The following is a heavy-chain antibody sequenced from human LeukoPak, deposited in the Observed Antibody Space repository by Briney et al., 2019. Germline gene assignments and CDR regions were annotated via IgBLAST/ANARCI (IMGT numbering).Heavy chain of an antibody. Sequence: SETLSLTCAVYGESFSAYYWSWIRQAPGKTLEWIGEIHHSGTTNYNPSLKSRVNILIDPSKNQLSLRLSSVTAADTAVYYCAREGSHDFWSGPVYYFDYWGQGTLVTVSS. CDR3: AREGSHDFWSGPVYYFDY. V-gene: IGHV4-34*01. CDR2: IHHSGTT. J-gene: IGHJ4*02. D-gene: IGHD3-3*01. CDR1: GESFSAYY.